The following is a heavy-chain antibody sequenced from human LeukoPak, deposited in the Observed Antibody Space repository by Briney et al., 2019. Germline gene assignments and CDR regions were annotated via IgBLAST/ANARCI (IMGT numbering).Heavy chain of an antibody. D-gene: IGHD3-9*01. J-gene: IGHJ4*02. CDR1: GGSISSYY. Sequence: SETLSLTCTVSGGSISSYYWSWIRQPPGKGLEWIGYIYYSGSTNYNPSLKSRVTISVDTSKNQFSLKLSSVTAADTAVYYCARGLTYDIMYYFDYWGQGTLVTVPS. V-gene: IGHV4-59*01. CDR3: ARGLTYDIMYYFDY. CDR2: IYYSGST.